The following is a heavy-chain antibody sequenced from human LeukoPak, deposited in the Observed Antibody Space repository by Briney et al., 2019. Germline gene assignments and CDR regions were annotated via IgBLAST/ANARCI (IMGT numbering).Heavy chain of an antibody. D-gene: IGHD3-22*01. Sequence: TLSLTCTVSGGSISSSDYYWGWIRQPPGKGLEWLALLFWDDDKRYSPSLKTRLTITSDTSKNQVVLTLTNMDPVDTATYYCAHRDYYDSRGYLDWGQGTLVTVSS. CDR3: AHRDYYDSRGYLD. CDR1: GGSISSSDYY. V-gene: IGHV2-5*02. CDR2: LFWDDDK. J-gene: IGHJ4*02.